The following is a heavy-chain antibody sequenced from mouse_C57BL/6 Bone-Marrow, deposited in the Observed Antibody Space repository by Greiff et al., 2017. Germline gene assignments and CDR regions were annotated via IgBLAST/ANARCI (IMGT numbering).Heavy chain of an antibody. J-gene: IGHJ3*01. CDR2: IDPSDSYT. V-gene: IGHV1-50*01. Sequence: QVQLQQPGAELVKPGASVKLSCKASGYTFTSYWMQWVKQRPGQGLEWIGEIDPSDSYTNYNQKFKGKATLTVDTSSSAAYMQLSSLTSEDSAVYNSVLDGDPWFAYWGQGGLGTVSA. D-gene: IGHD3-1*01. CDR3: VLDGDPWFAY. CDR1: GYTFTSYW.